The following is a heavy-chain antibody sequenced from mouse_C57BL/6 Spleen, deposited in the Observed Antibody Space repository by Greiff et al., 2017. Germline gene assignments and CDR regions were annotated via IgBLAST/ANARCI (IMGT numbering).Heavy chain of an antibody. Sequence: EVQLQQSGAELVRPGASVKLSCTASGFNIKDDYMHWVKQRPEQGLEWIGWIDPENGDTEYASKFPGQATITADTSSNAAYLQLSSLTSEDTAVYYCTTGSHYGSSYGGTMDYWGQGTSVTVSS. CDR1: GFNIKDDY. J-gene: IGHJ4*01. CDR2: IDPENGDT. V-gene: IGHV14-4*01. CDR3: TTGSHYGSSYGGTMDY. D-gene: IGHD1-1*01.